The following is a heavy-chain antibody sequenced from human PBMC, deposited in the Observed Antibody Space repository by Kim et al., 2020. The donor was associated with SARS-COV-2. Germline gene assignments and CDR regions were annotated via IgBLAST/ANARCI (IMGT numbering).Heavy chain of an antibody. J-gene: IGHJ5*02. CDR3: ARIAAAGGRWFDP. Sequence: YSPSFQGQVTISADKSISTAYLQWSSLKASDTAMYYCARIAAAGGRWFDPWGQGTLVTVSS. V-gene: IGHV5-51*01. D-gene: IGHD6-13*01.